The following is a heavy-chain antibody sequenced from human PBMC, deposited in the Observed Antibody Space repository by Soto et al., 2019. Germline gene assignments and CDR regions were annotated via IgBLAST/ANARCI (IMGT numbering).Heavy chain of an antibody. V-gene: IGHV4-39*02. J-gene: IGHJ4*02. CDR3: GTVSIGATGHTDFDS. Sequence: PSETLSLTCTVSGGSITSNFFYWGWIRRPPGKGLEWIGSIYRDGSTCYSPSLKSRVTISLGTSNNRFSLKLSSVTAADTAVYFCGTVSIGATGHTDFDSWGQGTQVTVSS. CDR2: IYRDGST. CDR1: GGSITSNFFY. D-gene: IGHD2-15*01.